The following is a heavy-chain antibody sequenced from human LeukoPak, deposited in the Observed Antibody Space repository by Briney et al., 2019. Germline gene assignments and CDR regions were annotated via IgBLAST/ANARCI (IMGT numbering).Heavy chain of an antibody. CDR2: IIIGSGAT. V-gene: IGHV1-58*01. Sequence: SVKVSCKTSGFTFSTSAVQWVRQARGQRLEWIGWIIIGSGATNYAQSLQGRFTITRDMSTNTAYMELSSLGSEDSAVYYCAAELYGVYTDCCTFHLWGQGTVVTVSS. J-gene: IGHJ3*01. CDR3: AAELYGVYTDCCTFHL. D-gene: IGHD4-17*01. CDR1: GFTFSTSA.